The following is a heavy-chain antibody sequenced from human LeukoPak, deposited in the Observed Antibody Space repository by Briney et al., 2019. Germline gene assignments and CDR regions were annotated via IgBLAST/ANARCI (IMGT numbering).Heavy chain of an antibody. CDR3: AKDRDSSGWPDWYFDL. Sequence: PGGSLRLSCAASGFTFRSYSMSWVRQAPAKGLEWVSAINRCGCSTYYADSVKGRFTISRDNSKNKLYLQMNSLTAEDTAVYYCAKDRDSSGWPDWYFDLWGRGTLVTVSS. CDR2: INRCGCST. J-gene: IGHJ2*01. D-gene: IGHD6-19*01. V-gene: IGHV3-23*01. CDR1: GFTFRSYS.